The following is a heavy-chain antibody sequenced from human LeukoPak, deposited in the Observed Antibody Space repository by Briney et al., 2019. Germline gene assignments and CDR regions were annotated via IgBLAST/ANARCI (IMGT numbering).Heavy chain of an antibody. CDR2: TYHTSKWYN. D-gene: IGHD6-13*01. CDR3: ARDLPPGAAGVTGPFDY. V-gene: IGHV6-1*01. Sequence: SQTLSLTCAISGDSLSSNRAAWNWIRQSPSRGLEWLGRTYHTSKWYNDYAVSVKSRIIINPDTSKNQFSLQLSSVTPEDTAVYYCARDLPPGAAGVTGPFDYWGQGTLVTVSA. CDR1: GDSLSSNRAA. J-gene: IGHJ4*02.